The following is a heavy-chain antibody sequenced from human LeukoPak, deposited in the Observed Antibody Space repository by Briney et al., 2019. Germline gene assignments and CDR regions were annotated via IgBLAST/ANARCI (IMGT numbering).Heavy chain of an antibody. V-gene: IGHV4-31*03. CDR1: GGSVSSGSYY. J-gene: IGHJ4*02. Sequence: SETLSLTCTVSGGSVSSGSYYWSWIRQHPGKGLEWIGYIYYSGSAYYNPSLKSRVTISVDTSKNQFSLKLSSVTAADTAVYYCARERATVTARYFDYWGQGTLVTVSS. CDR3: ARERATVTARYFDY. CDR2: IYYSGSA. D-gene: IGHD4-17*01.